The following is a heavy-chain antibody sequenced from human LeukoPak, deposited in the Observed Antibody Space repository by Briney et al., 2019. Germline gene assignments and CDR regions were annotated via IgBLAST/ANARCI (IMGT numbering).Heavy chain of an antibody. CDR3: ATLAAAGNVDV. J-gene: IGHJ6*02. V-gene: IGHV1-24*01. CDR2: FDPEDGET. D-gene: IGHD6-13*01. CDR1: GYTLTELS. Sequence: ASVKVSCKVSGYTLTELSMHWVRQAPGKGLEWMGGFDPEDGETIYAQKFQGRVTMTKDTSTDTAYMELSSLRSEDTAVYYCATLAAAGNVDVWGQGTTVTVSS.